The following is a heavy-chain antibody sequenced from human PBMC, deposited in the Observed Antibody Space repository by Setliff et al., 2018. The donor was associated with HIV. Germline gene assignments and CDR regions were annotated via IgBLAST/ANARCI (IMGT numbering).Heavy chain of an antibody. Sequence: ASVKVSCKDSGYTFPSFGISWVRQAPGQGLEWMGRIRAYNGNTDHAQRLQGRVTMTTDTSTRTDYMESRSLRSDDTAVYYCARAAVAGPWRKLDYWGQGTLVTVSS. CDR2: IRAYNGNT. CDR1: GYTFPSFG. CDR3: ARAAVAGPWRKLDY. V-gene: IGHV1-18*01. D-gene: IGHD6-19*01. J-gene: IGHJ4*02.